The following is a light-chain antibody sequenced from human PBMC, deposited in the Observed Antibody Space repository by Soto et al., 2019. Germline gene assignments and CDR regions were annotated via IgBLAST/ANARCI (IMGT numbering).Light chain of an antibody. CDR2: GAS. CDR3: QQYGGSRWT. J-gene: IGKJ1*01. Sequence: EIVLTQSPGTLSLSPGERATLSCRASQSVSSTYLAWYQQKPGQAPRLLIYGASNRATGIPDRFSGSGSGTDFTLTISRLEPAEFAVYYCQQYGGSRWTCGQGTRVDI. CDR1: QSVSSTY. V-gene: IGKV3-20*01.